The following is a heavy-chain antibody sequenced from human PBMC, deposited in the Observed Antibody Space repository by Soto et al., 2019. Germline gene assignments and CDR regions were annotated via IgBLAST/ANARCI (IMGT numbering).Heavy chain of an antibody. V-gene: IGHV3-7*01. CDR3: ARVFPGSGWPYNYYGMDV. D-gene: IGHD6-19*01. CDR2: IKEDGSEK. CDR1: GFTFSTYW. Sequence: LRLSCAASGFTFSTYWMSWVRQAPGKGLEWVANIKEDGSEKYYVDSVKDRFTISRDNAKNSLYLQMNSLRVEDTAVYYCARVFPGSGWPYNYYGMDVWGQGTTVTVSS. J-gene: IGHJ6*02.